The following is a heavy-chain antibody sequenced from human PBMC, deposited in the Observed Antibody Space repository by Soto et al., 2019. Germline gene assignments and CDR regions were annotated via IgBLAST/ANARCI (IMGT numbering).Heavy chain of an antibody. CDR2: IYYSGST. D-gene: IGHD5-18*01. J-gene: IGHJ4*02. CDR3: ARAHPRSSRGYNY. Sequence: SETLSLTSTVSGGYVTSGSYYWSWIRQPPGKGLEWIGYIYYSGSTNYNPSLKSRVTISVDTSKNQFSLKLSSVTAADTAVYYCARAHPRSSRGYNYWGQGTLVTVSS. V-gene: IGHV4-61*01. CDR1: GGYVTSGSYY.